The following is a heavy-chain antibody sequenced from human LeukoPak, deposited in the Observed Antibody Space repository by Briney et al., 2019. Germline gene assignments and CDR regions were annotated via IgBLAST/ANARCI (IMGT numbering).Heavy chain of an antibody. CDR3: AIGVIDGDAFDI. Sequence: ASVKVSCKASGYTFTSYDINWVRQAPGQGIEWMGWMNPNSGNTGYAQKFQGRVTMTRNTYISTAYIELSSLRSEYTAVYYCAIGVIDGDAFDIWGQGTMVTVSS. J-gene: IGHJ3*02. CDR2: MNPNSGNT. V-gene: IGHV1-8*01. D-gene: IGHD2-21*01. CDR1: GYTFTSYD.